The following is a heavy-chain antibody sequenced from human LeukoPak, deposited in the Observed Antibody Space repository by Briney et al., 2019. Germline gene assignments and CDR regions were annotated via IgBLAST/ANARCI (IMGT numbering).Heavy chain of an antibody. J-gene: IGHJ4*02. CDR3: AREGSIASAATFGY. V-gene: IGHV1-2*02. CDR2: INPNSGDT. CDR1: GYTFTGYY. Sequence: ASVKVSCKASGYTFTGYYMHWVRQAPGQGLEWMGWINPNSGDTNYAQKFQGRVTMTWDTSISTAYMELSRLRSDDTAVYYCAREGSIASAATFGYWGQGTLVTVSS. D-gene: IGHD6-13*01.